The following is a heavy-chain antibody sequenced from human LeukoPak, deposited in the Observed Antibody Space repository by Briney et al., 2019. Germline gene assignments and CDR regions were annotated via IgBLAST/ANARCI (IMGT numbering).Heavy chain of an antibody. V-gene: IGHV4-30-2*01. CDR1: GGSISSGGYS. J-gene: IGHJ4*02. CDR2: IYHSGST. Sequence: SETLSLTCAVSGGSISSGGYSWSWIRQPPGKGLEWIGYIYHSGSTYYNPSLKSRVTISVDRSKNQFSLKLSSVTAADTAVYYCARAGGFFSPFGYWGQGTLVTVSS. CDR3: ARAGGFFSPFGY. D-gene: IGHD3-16*01.